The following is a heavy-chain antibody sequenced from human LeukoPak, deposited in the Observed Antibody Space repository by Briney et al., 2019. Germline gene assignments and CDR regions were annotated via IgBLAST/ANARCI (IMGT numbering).Heavy chain of an antibody. V-gene: IGHV4-34*01. D-gene: IGHD3-16*01. CDR1: GGSFSGYY. CDR3: ARTLGDRAFDI. J-gene: IGHJ3*02. Sequence: PSETLSLTCAVYGGSFSGYYWSWIRQPPGKGLEWIGEINHSGSTNYNPSLKSRVTISVDTSKNQFSLKLSSVTAADTAVYYCARTLGDRAFDIWGQGTMVTVPS. CDR2: INHSGST.